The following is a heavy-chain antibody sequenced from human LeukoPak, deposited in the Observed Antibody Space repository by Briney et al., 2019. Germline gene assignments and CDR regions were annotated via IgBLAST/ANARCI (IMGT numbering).Heavy chain of an antibody. V-gene: IGHV3-21*01. CDR2: ISSGSSAI. CDR1: GFTVSSNY. Sequence: KTGGSLRLSCAASGFTVSSNYMTWVRQAPGKGLEWVSIISSGSSAIFSADALKGRFTISRDDAKNLLYLDMNSLRAEDTAVYYCARGHTAVTRHFDFWGQGTLVTVSS. D-gene: IGHD4-17*01. CDR3: ARGHTAVTRHFDF. J-gene: IGHJ4*02.